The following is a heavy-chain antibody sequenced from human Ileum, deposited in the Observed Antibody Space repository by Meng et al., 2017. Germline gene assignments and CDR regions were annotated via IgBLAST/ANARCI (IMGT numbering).Heavy chain of an antibody. CDR1: GFTFSSYW. D-gene: IGHD5-18*01. Sequence: GESLKISCLASGFTFSSYWMTWVRHSPGKGLEMVTNINQDGSEKSYVDSVMGRFTISRDNAKNSVYLQMNTLRAEDTALYYCARDPGYGSFDVWGPGTMVTVSS. V-gene: IGHV3-7*01. CDR3: ARDPGYGSFDV. CDR2: INQDGSEK. J-gene: IGHJ3*01.